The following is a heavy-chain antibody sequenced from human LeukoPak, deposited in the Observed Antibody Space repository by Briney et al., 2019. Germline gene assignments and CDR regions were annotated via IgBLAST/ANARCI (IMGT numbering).Heavy chain of an antibody. V-gene: IGHV1-2*02. J-gene: IGHJ4*02. Sequence: GASVKVSCKASGYTFTGYYMHWVRQAPGQGLEWMGWINPNSGGTNYAQKFQGRVTMTRDTSISTAYMELSRLRSDDTAVYYCAREPQVVPAAPFDYWGQGTLVTVSS. CDR3: AREPQVVPAAPFDY. CDR1: GYTFTGYY. CDR2: INPNSGGT. D-gene: IGHD2-2*01.